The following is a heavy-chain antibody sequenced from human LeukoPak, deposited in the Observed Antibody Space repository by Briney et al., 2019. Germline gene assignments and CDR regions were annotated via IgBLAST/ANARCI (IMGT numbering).Heavy chain of an antibody. D-gene: IGHD1-26*01. Sequence: GGSLRLSCAASGFTFSSYEMNWVRQAPGKGLEWVSYISSSGSTIYYADSVKGRFTISRDNAKNSLYLQMNSLRAEDTAVYYCARGGSTYLLPFDYWGQGTLVTVSS. V-gene: IGHV3-48*03. CDR2: ISSSGSTI. CDR3: ARGGSTYLLPFDY. CDR1: GFTFSSYE. J-gene: IGHJ4*02.